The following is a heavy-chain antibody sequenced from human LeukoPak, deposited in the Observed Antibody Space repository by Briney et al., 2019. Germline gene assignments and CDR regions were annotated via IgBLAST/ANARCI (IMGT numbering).Heavy chain of an antibody. V-gene: IGHV5-51*01. CDR2: IYPGDSDT. Sequence: GESLKISCKGSGYSFTSYWIGWVRQMPGKGLEWMGIIYPGDSDTRYSPFFQGQVTISADKSICTAYLQWCSPKASHTAMYYCARYKEYQMLSFDYWGQATLVTVHS. J-gene: IGHJ4*02. D-gene: IGHD2-2*01. CDR1: GYSFTSYW. CDR3: ARYKEYQMLSFDY.